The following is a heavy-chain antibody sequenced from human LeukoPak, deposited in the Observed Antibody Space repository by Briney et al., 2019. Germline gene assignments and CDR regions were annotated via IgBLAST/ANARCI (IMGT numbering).Heavy chain of an antibody. Sequence: SGTLFLTCAVSGGSISSSNWWSWVRQPPGKGLEWIGEIYHSGSTNYNPSLKSRVTISVDKSKNQFSLKLSSVTAADTAVYYCARVPNSGSYYIDYWGQGTLVTVSS. V-gene: IGHV4-4*02. CDR3: ARVPNSGSYYIDY. D-gene: IGHD1-26*01. CDR1: GGSISSSNW. CDR2: IYHSGST. J-gene: IGHJ4*02.